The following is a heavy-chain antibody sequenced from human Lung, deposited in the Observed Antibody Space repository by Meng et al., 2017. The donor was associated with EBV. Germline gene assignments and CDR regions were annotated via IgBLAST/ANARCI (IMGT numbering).Heavy chain of an antibody. CDR2: IIPILGIA. D-gene: IGHD5-24*01. CDR3: ARERPGGMATTPYFDY. CDR1: AVTCRCYA. Sequence: QPGPGVNKPWSPVKAPCKASAVTCRCYASSWVRQAPGQGLEWMGGIIPILGIANYAQKFQGRVTITADKSTSTAYMELSSLRSEDTAVYYCARERPGGMATTPYFDYWGQGTLVTVSS. J-gene: IGHJ4*02. V-gene: IGHV1-69*04.